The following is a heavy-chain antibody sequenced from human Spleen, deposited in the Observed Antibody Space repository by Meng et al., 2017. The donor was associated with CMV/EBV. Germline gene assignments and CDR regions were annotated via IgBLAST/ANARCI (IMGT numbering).Heavy chain of an antibody. CDR3: ARVNYYYGMDV. Sequence: GESLKISCAASGFTLSRYWMHWVRQVPGKGLVWVSRINEDGSFTTYADSVEGRFSISRDNAKNSLYLQMNSLRAEDTAVYYCARVNYYYGMDVWGQGTTVTVSS. J-gene: IGHJ6*02. CDR1: GFTLSRYW. V-gene: IGHV3-74*01. CDR2: INEDGSFT.